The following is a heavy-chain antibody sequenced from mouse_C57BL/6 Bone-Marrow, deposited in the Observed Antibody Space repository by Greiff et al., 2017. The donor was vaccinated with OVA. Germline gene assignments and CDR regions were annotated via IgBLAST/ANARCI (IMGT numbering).Heavy chain of an antibody. CDR1: GYSITSGYY. Sequence: VQLKESGPGLVKPSQSLSLTCSVTGYSITSGYYWNWIRQFPGNKLEWMGYISYDGSNNYNPSLKNRISITRDTSKNQFFLKLNSVTTEDTATYYCAKSSLSHFDYWGQGTTLTVSS. CDR2: ISYDGSN. V-gene: IGHV3-6*01. CDR3: AKSSLSHFDY. J-gene: IGHJ2*01.